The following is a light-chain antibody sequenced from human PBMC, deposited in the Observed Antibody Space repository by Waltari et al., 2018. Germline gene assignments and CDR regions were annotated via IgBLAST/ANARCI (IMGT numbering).Light chain of an antibody. Sequence: QSALTQPAPVSGSPGQSITISCIGSSNDVGSYNLFSWYQQHPSKVPKLMIYEVTKRPSGVSNRFSGSKAGNTASLTISGLQADGEGNYFCCSYAGSNTVMFGGGTKLTVL. CDR2: EVT. J-gene: IGLJ3*02. V-gene: IGLV2-23*02. CDR1: SNDVGSYNL. CDR3: CSYAGSNTVM.